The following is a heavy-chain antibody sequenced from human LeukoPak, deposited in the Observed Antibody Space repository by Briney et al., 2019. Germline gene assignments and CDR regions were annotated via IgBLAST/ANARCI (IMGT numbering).Heavy chain of an antibody. J-gene: IGHJ4*02. D-gene: IGHD6-19*01. Sequence: GGSLRLSCAASGFTFSDYWMSWVRQAPGKGLDWISYISSDSNTLYYADSVKGRFTISRDNAKNSLYLQMDGLRVEDTAVYYCAGARGYISGLDSWGQGTLVTVSS. V-gene: IGHV3-48*04. CDR2: ISSDSNTL. CDR1: GFTFSDYW. CDR3: AGARGYISGLDS.